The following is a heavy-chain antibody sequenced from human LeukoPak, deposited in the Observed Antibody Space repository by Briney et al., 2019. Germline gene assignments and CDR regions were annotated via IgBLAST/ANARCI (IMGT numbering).Heavy chain of an antibody. D-gene: IGHD4-17*01. CDR1: GFIVSNNY. Sequence: GGSLRLSCAASGFIVSNNYMSWVRQPPGKRLEWVSVLYSDGTTYYADSVKGRFTISRDNSKNTLYLQMNSLRAEDTAVYYCAERHLSYGDSSPIDYWGQGTLVTVYS. CDR2: LYSDGTT. J-gene: IGHJ4*02. CDR3: AERHLSYGDSSPIDY. V-gene: IGHV3-53*01.